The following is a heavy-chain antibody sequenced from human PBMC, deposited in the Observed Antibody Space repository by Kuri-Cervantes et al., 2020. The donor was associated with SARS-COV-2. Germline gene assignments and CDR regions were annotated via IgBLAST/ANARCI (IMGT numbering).Heavy chain of an antibody. D-gene: IGHD2-2*01. CDR3: ARGYCSSTSCYYRINWFDP. J-gene: IGHJ5*02. CDR1: GYTFTSYD. V-gene: IGHV1-8*01. Sequence: ASVKVSCKASGYTFTSYDINWVRQATGQGLEWMGWMNPNSGNTGYAQKFQGRVTMTRNTSISTAYMELSSLRSEDTAVYYCARGYCSSTSCYYRINWFDPWGQGTLVTVSS. CDR2: MNPNSGNT.